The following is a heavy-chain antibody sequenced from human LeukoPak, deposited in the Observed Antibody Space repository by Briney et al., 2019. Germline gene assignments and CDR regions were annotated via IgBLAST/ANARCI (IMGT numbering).Heavy chain of an antibody. J-gene: IGHJ4*02. D-gene: IGHD3-10*01. CDR1: GDSISSGGYY. CDR2: IYTSGST. V-gene: IGHV4-61*02. CDR3: ARWASVRFDY. Sequence: SETLSLTCTVSGDSISSGGYYWSWIRQPAGKGLEWIGRIYTSGSTNYNPSLNSRATTSIDTSKNQFSLKLTSVTAADTAVYYCARWASVRFDYWGQGTLVIVSS.